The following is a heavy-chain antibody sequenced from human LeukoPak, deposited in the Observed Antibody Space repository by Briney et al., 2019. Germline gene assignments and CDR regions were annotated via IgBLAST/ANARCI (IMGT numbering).Heavy chain of an antibody. D-gene: IGHD6-19*01. Sequence: SETLSLTCAVYGGSFSGYYWSWIRQPPGKGLEWIGEINHSGSTNYNPFLKSRVTISVDTSKNQFSLKLSSVTAADTAVYYCARGPSARVAGEDYWGQGTLVTVSS. CDR2: INHSGST. V-gene: IGHV4-34*01. J-gene: IGHJ4*02. CDR1: GGSFSGYY. CDR3: ARGPSARVAGEDY.